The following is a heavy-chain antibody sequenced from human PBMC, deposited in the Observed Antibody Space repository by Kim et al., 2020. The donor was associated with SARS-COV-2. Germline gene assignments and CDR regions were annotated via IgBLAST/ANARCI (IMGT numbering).Heavy chain of an antibody. CDR1: GGSISSYY. V-gene: IGHV4-4*07. J-gene: IGHJ6*02. Sequence: SQTLSLTCTVSGGSISSYYRSWIRQPAGKGLERIGRIYTSGSTNYNPSLKSRDSMSVDTSNIQISLKMSSVTAADTAVYYCAREGSSRRYGMEVWG. CDR3: AREGSSRRYGMEV. CDR2: IYTSGST. D-gene: IGHD6-13*01.